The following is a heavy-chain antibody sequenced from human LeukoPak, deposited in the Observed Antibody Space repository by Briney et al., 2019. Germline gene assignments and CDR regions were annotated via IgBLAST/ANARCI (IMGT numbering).Heavy chain of an antibody. CDR1: GYTFTSYW. J-gene: IGHJ4*02. CDR3: ARSSSLRGIINDY. Sequence: GESLKFSCKGSGYTFTSYWITWVRQMPGKGLEWMGIIYPGDSDTRYSPTFQGHVTMSVDKSIGTAYLQWSSLKASDSAMYYCARSSSLRGIINDYWGQGTLVTVSS. CDR2: IYPGDSDT. V-gene: IGHV5-51*01. D-gene: IGHD3-10*01.